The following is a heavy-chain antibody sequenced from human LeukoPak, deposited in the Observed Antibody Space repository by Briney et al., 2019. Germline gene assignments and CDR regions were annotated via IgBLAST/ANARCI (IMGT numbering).Heavy chain of an antibody. Sequence: PSETLSLTCTVSGGSISSGSYYWSWIRQPAGKGLEWIGRIYTSGSTNYNPSLKSRVTISVDTSKNQFSLKLSSVTAADTAVYYCARVGTYSSSWTYSWFDPWGQGTLVTVSS. D-gene: IGHD6-13*01. V-gene: IGHV4-61*02. J-gene: IGHJ5*02. CDR1: GGSISSGSYY. CDR2: IYTSGST. CDR3: ARVGTYSSSWTYSWFDP.